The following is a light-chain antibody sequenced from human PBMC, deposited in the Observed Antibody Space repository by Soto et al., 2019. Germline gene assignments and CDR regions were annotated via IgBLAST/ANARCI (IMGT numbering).Light chain of an antibody. CDR3: SSYTTSRSYV. CDR2: EVS. Sequence: QSVLTQPSSLSGSPGQSITMSCTGTISDVGGYDYVSWYQQHPGEVPKLIIFEVSSLPAWISNRFSASKSGNTASLTISGLQAEDEADYYCSSYTTSRSYVFGTGTKVTVL. V-gene: IGLV2-14*01. CDR1: ISDVGGYDY. J-gene: IGLJ1*01.